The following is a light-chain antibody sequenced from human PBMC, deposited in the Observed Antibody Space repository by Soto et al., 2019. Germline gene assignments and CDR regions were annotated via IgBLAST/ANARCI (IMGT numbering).Light chain of an antibody. CDR1: QGISSY. V-gene: IGKV1-9*01. J-gene: IGKJ3*01. CDR3: QQLNSYPPCT. CDR2: AAS. Sequence: DIQLTQSPSFLSASVGDRVTITCRASQGISSYLVGYQQKPGKAPKRLLYAASTLQTGVPSRFSGSGSGTEFTLLTSSRQPEDFATYYCQQLNSYPPCTFGPGTKVDIK.